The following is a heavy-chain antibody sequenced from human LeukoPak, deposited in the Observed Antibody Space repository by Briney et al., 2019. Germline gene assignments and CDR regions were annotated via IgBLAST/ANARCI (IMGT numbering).Heavy chain of an antibody. Sequence: PGGSLRLSCAASGFTFSSYAMSWVRQAPGKGLEWVSAISGSGGSTYYADSVKGRFTISRDNSKNTLYLQMNSLRAEDTAVYYCAKDLVLLWFGESAPPDYWGQGTLVTVSS. J-gene: IGHJ4*02. V-gene: IGHV3-23*01. CDR2: ISGSGGST. CDR3: AKDLVLLWFGESAPPDY. D-gene: IGHD3-10*01. CDR1: GFTFSSYA.